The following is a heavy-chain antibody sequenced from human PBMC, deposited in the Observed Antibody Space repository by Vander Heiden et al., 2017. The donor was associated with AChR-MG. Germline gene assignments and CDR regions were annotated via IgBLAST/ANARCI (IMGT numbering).Heavy chain of an antibody. CDR1: GFRFHNYV. Sequence: EVQLLESGGGLVQPGGSLRLSCAASGFRFHNYVMTWARQAPGKGREWGSTISETATETDYADSVKGRFTISRDNSKSTLYLQMNSLRAEDTALYYCARSACDGGACYPPHYDRASDMWGQGTMVTVSS. J-gene: IGHJ3*02. CDR2: ISETATET. CDR3: ARSACDGGACYPPHYDRASDM. V-gene: IGHV3-23*01. D-gene: IGHD2-21*02.